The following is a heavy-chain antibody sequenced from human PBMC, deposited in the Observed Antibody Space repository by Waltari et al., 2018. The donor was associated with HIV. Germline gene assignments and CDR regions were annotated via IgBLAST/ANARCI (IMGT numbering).Heavy chain of an antibody. J-gene: IGHJ4*02. CDR3: ARISTWGFSDY. Sequence: QVQLQESGPGLVKPSETLSLTCTVSGYSISSSYYWGWIRQPPGRGLEWIGSIYSSGSTYNNPSLKIRVTIPIDTSKHQFSLNMGSVPAADTAVVSCARISTWGFSDYWGQGTLGTVSS. D-gene: IGHD7-27*01. CDR1: GYSISSSYY. V-gene: IGHV4-38-2*02. CDR2: IYSSGST.